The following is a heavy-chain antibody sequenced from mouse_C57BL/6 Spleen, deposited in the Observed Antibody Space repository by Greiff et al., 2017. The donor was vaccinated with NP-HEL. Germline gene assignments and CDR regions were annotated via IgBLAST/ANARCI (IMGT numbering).Heavy chain of an antibody. CDR2: IHPYSGST. Sequence: QVQLQQPGAELVKPGASVKLSCKASGYTFTSYWMHWVKQRPGQGLEWIGMIHPYSGSTNYNEKFKSKATLTVDKSSSTAYMQLSSLTAEDSAVYYCARNYDYLFAYWGKGTLVTVSA. J-gene: IGHJ3*01. CDR1: GYTFTSYW. CDR3: ARNYDYLFAY. D-gene: IGHD2-4*01. V-gene: IGHV1-64*01.